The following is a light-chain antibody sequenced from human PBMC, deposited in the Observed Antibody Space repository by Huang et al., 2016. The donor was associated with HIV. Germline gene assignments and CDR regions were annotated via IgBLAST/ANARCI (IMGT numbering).Light chain of an antibody. CDR1: QNINTY. V-gene: IGKV1-39*01. Sequence: DILLTQSPSSLSASVGDRVTITCRASQNINTYLNWYQQKPGKAPNLLIHSASTFQTGVPSRFSGSGSGTDFTLTVNSLQPEDSATYYCQQGYSALITFGQGTRL. CDR3: QQGYSALIT. J-gene: IGKJ5*01. CDR2: SAS.